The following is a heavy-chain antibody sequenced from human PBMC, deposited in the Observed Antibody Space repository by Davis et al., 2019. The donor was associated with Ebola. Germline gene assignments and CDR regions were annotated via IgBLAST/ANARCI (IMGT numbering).Heavy chain of an antibody. CDR2: ISGSSTTI. V-gene: IGHV3-48*02. D-gene: IGHD6-13*01. Sequence: GESLKISCAASGFTLSTYSMNWVRQAPGKGLEWVSYISGSSTTIYYADSVKGRFTISRDNAKNSLYLQMNSLRDEDTAMYYCARNGYSSSGRDYWGQGTLVTVSS. CDR1: GFTLSTYS. CDR3: ARNGYSSSGRDY. J-gene: IGHJ4*02.